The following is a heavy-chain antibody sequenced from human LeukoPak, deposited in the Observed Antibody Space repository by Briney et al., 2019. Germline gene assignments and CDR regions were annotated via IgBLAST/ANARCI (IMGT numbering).Heavy chain of an antibody. CDR3: ARAGRIVDDDAFDI. J-gene: IGHJ3*02. Sequence: GGSLRLSCAASGFTVSSNYMSWVRQAPGKGLEWVSVIYSGGSTYYADSVKGRFTISRDNSKNTLYLQMNSLRAEDTAVYYCARAGRIVDDDAFDIWGQGTMVTVSS. V-gene: IGHV3-53*01. D-gene: IGHD1-26*01. CDR2: IYSGGST. CDR1: GFTVSSNY.